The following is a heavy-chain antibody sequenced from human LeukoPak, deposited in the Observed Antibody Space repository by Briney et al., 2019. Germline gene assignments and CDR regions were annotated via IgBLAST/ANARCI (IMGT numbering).Heavy chain of an antibody. J-gene: IGHJ4*02. D-gene: IGHD2-2*01. Sequence: SVTVSCKASGGTFISYAISWVRQAPGQGLEWMGRIIPILGIANYAQKFRGRVTITADKSTSTAYMELSSLRYEDTAVYYCARDPGWMGDPAVVVPAAMRGKENYFDYWGQGTLVTVSS. CDR2: IIPILGIA. V-gene: IGHV1-69*04. CDR1: GGTFISYA. CDR3: ARDPGWMGDPAVVVPAAMRGKENYFDY.